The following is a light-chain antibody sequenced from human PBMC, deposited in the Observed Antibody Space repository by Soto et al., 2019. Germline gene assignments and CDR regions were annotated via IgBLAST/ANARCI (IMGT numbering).Light chain of an antibody. CDR3: QQYGSSGT. V-gene: IGKV3-20*01. J-gene: IGKJ1*01. Sequence: IVLTQSPAHLSVSPGERATLSCRASESVSNNYLAWYQQKPGQAPRLLIYGASNRATGIPDRFSGSGSGTDFTLTISRLEPEDFAVYYCQQYGSSGTFGQGTKVDIK. CDR2: GAS. CDR1: ESVSNNY.